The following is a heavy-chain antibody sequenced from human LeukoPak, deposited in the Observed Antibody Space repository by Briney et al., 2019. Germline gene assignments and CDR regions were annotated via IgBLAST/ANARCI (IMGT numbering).Heavy chain of an antibody. CDR1: GFSFSFSN. J-gene: IGHJ5*02. V-gene: IGHV3-21*03. CDR2: ISSTNGHT. Sequence: PGGSLRLSCAASGFSFSFSNMNWVRQAPGKGLEWVSYISSTNGHTYYADSVNGRFTIPRDTAKNSLYLQMNSLRVEDTAIYFCARDRDSSGLYGGADLWGQGVLVTVSA. CDR3: ARDRDSSGLYGGADL. D-gene: IGHD6-19*01.